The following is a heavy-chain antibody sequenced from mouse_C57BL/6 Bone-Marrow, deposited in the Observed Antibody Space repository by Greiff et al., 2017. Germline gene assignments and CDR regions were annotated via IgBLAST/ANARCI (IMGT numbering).Heavy chain of an antibody. D-gene: IGHD1-1*01. V-gene: IGHV1-4*01. Sequence: QVQLQQSGAELARPGASVKMSCKASGYTFTSYTMHWVKQRPGQGLEWIGYINPSSGYTKYNQKFKDKATLTADKSSSTAYMQLSSLTSEDSAVYYCAKSYYGSGFAYWGQGTLVTVSA. CDR3: AKSYYGSGFAY. J-gene: IGHJ3*01. CDR2: INPSSGYT. CDR1: GYTFTSYT.